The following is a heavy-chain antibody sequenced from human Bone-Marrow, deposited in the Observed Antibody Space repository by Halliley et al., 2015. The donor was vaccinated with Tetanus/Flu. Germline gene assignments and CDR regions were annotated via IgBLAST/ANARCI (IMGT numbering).Heavy chain of an antibody. D-gene: IGHD4-4*01. CDR3: ARDGRTGPVITTPSDI. V-gene: IGHV1-18*01. J-gene: IGHJ3*02. CDR2: ISAPNGNT. Sequence: WISAPNGNTNPAQKVQGRVTMTTDTSTKTAYMELRSLTSADTAVYYCARDGRTGPVITTPSDIWGQGTMVTVSS.